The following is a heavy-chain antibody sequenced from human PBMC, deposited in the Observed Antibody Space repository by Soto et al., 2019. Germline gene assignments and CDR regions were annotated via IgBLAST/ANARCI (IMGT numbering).Heavy chain of an antibody. CDR3: ARDSGYSYGPLDY. Sequence: EVQLVESGGGLVQPGGSLRLSCAASGFTFSSYSMNWVRQAPGKGLEWVSYISSSSSTIYYADSVKGRFTISRDNANNSLDLQMNSLRAEDTAVYYCARDSGYSYGPLDYWGQGTLVTVSS. J-gene: IGHJ4*02. CDR1: GFTFSSYS. D-gene: IGHD5-18*01. V-gene: IGHV3-48*01. CDR2: ISSSSSTI.